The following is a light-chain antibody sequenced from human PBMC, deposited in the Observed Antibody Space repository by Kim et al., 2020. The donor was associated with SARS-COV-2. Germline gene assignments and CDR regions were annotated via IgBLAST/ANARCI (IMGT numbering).Light chain of an antibody. J-gene: IGLJ2*01. CDR1: TGAVTSGYY. V-gene: IGLV7-43*01. Sequence: PGGTVTLTCDSSTGAVTSGYYPNWFQQKPGQAPRALIYNTNNKHTWTPARFSGSLLGGKAALTLSGVQPEDEAEYYCLLFYGGAQVFGGGTQLTVL. CDR2: NTN. CDR3: LLFYGGAQV.